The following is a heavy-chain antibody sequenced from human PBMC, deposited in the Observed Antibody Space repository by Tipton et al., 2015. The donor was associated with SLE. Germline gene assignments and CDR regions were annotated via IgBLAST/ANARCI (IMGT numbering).Heavy chain of an antibody. J-gene: IGHJ6*03. CDR2: ISGSGGST. CDR3: ARDNSHCTGGRCYLQYNYLDL. D-gene: IGHD2-15*01. V-gene: IGHV3-23*01. Sequence: SLRLSCAASGFTFSSYAMSWVRQAPGKGLEWVSAISGSGGSTYYADSVKGRFTISRDNAKNSLYLQMNSLRAEDTALYYCARDNSHCTGGRCYLQYNYLDLWGKGTTVTVSS. CDR1: GFTFSSYA.